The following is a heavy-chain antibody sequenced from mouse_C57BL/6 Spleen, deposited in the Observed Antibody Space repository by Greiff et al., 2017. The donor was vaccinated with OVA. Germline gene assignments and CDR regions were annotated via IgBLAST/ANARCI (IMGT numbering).Heavy chain of an antibody. CDR2: IYPGDGDT. V-gene: IGHV1-82*01. Sequence: VQLQQSGPELVKPGASVKISCKASGYAFSSSWMNWVKQRPGKGLEWIGRIYPGDGDTNYNGKFKGKATLTADKSSSTAYMQLSSLTSEDSAVYFCVRDYDSYFDYWGQGTTLTVSS. CDR3: VRDYDSYFDY. D-gene: IGHD2-4*01. CDR1: GYAFSSSW. J-gene: IGHJ2*01.